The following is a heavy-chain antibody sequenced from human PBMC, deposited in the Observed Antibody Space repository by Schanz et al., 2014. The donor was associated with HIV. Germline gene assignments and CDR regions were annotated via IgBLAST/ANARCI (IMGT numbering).Heavy chain of an antibody. V-gene: IGHV3-23*04. CDR1: GFTLSSYS. J-gene: IGHJ4*02. Sequence: EVQLVESGGGLVKPGGSLRLSCAASGFTLSSYSMSWVRQAPGKGLEWLSTLSGSGDRTYYADSVKGRFTISRDNSKNTLYLQMTTLRIDDTAVYYCAKPEYDSRGNSQSHFDYWGQGTLVTVSS. CDR2: LSGSGDRT. D-gene: IGHD3-22*01. CDR3: AKPEYDSRGNSQSHFDY.